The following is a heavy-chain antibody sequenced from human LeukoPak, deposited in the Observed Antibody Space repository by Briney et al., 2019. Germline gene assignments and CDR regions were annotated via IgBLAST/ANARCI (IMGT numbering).Heavy chain of an antibody. CDR3: ARDHHDGSIEGPIDY. CDR1: GYTFTGYY. Sequence: ASVKVSCKASGYTFTGYYMHWVRQAPGQGLEWMGWINPNSGGTNYAQKFQGRVTMTRDTSISTAYMELSRLRSDDTAVYYCARDHHDGSIEGPIDYWGQGTLVTVSS. D-gene: IGHD1-26*01. CDR2: INPNSGGT. V-gene: IGHV1-2*02. J-gene: IGHJ4*02.